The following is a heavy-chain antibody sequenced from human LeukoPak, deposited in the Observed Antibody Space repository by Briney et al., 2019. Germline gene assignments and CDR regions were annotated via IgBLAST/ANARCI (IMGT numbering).Heavy chain of an antibody. CDR3: ARDLEDSSPFGAFDM. D-gene: IGHD3-22*01. CDR2: IWFDGIRK. J-gene: IGHJ3*02. CDR1: GFTFSTYA. V-gene: IGHV3-33*08. Sequence: QPGGSLRLSCAASGFTFSTYAMSWVRQVPGKGLEWVAAIWFDGIRKYYADSVKGRLTISRDNSKNTLYLQMNSLRAEDTAVYYCARDLEDSSPFGAFDMWGQGTMVTVSS.